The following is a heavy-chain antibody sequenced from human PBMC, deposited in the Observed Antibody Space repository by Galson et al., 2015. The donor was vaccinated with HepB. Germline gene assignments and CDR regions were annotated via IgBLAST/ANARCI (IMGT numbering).Heavy chain of an antibody. CDR3: AKDRWELLPIAEYFQH. D-gene: IGHD1-26*01. Sequence: AISGSGGSTYYADSVKGRFTISRDNSKNTLYLQMNSLRAEDTAVYYCAKDRWELLPIAEYFQHWGQGTLVTVSS. CDR2: ISGSGGST. J-gene: IGHJ1*01. V-gene: IGHV3-23*01.